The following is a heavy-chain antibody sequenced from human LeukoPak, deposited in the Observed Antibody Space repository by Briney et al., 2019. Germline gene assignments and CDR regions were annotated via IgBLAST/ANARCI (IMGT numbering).Heavy chain of an antibody. J-gene: IGHJ6*02. CDR2: ISGSGGST. CDR1: GFTFSSYA. Sequence: GGSLRLSCAASGFTFSSYAMSWVRQAPGKGLEWVSAISGSGGSTYYAGSVKGRFTISRDNSKNTLYLQMNSLRAEDTAVYYCAKDWFSTDYYYYAMDVWGQGTTVTVSS. D-gene: IGHD3-10*01. V-gene: IGHV3-23*01. CDR3: AKDWFSTDYYYYAMDV.